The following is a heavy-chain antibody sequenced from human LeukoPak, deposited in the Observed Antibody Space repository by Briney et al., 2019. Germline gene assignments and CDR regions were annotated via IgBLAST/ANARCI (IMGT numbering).Heavy chain of an antibody. D-gene: IGHD5-12*01. J-gene: IGHJ4*02. CDR2: IYSGGST. Sequence: GGSLTLSCAASGFTVSSNYMSWVRQAPGKGLEWVSVIYSGGSTYYGDSVKGRFTISRDNSKNTLYLQMHSLRAEDTAVYYCASGPNRSGYEFFDYWGQGTLVTVSS. CDR1: GFTVSSNY. V-gene: IGHV3-66*01. CDR3: ASGPNRSGYEFFDY.